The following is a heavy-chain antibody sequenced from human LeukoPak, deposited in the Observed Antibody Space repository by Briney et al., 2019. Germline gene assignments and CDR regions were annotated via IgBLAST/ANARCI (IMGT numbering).Heavy chain of an antibody. CDR2: INHSGST. CDR1: GGSFSGYY. Sequence: SETLSLTCAVYGGSFSGYYWSWIRQPPGKGLEWIGEINHSGSTNYNPSLKSRVTISVDTSKNQFSLKLSSVTAADTAVYYWATSHNWNYGYYYYYMDVWGKGTTVTVSS. CDR3: ATSHNWNYGYYYYYMDV. J-gene: IGHJ6*03. D-gene: IGHD1-7*01. V-gene: IGHV4-34*01.